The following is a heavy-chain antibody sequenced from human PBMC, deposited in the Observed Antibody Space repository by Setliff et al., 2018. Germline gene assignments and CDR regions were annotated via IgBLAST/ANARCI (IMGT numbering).Heavy chain of an antibody. CDR1: GGSFSDYW. D-gene: IGHD4-17*01. CDR2: IHHSGST. CDR3: ARGTKTMVINYWYFDV. Sequence: SETLSLTCAVYGGSFSDYWWSWIRQLPGKGLEWIAEIHHSGSTNFHPSLQSRVAISVDPSKNQFYLNLRSVTAADTAVYFCARGTKTMVINYWYFDVWGRGTPVTVSS. V-gene: IGHV4-34*01. J-gene: IGHJ2*01.